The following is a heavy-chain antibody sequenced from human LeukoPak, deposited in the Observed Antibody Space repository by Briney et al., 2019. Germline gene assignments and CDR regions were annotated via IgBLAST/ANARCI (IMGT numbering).Heavy chain of an antibody. Sequence: GASVKVSCKASGGTFSSYAISWVRQAPGQGLEWMGGIIPIFGTANYAQKFQGRVTITADESTSTAYMELSSLRSEDTAVYYCARAAQQQLSSYPSPVDYWGQGTLVTVSS. J-gene: IGHJ4*02. CDR2: IIPIFGTA. V-gene: IGHV1-69*13. CDR3: ARAAQQQLSSYPSPVDY. D-gene: IGHD6-13*01. CDR1: GGTFSSYA.